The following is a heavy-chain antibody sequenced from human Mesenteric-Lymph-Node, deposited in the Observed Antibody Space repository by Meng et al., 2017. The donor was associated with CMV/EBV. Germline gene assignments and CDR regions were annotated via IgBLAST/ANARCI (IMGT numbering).Heavy chain of an antibody. J-gene: IGHJ4*02. D-gene: IGHD3-10*01. CDR1: GFTFSSYW. V-gene: IGHV3-74*01. CDR3: AREDRFGELSFDY. CDR2: INSDGSST. Sequence: GGSLRLSCAASGFTFSSYWMHWVRQAPGKGLVWVSRINSDGSSTSYADSVKGRFTISRDNAKNTLYLQMNSLRAEDTAVYYCAREDRFGELSFDYWGQGTLVTVLL.